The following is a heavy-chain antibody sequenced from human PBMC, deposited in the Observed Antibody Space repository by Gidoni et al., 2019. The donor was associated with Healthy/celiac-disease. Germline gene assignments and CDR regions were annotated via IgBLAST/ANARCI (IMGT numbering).Heavy chain of an antibody. D-gene: IGHD6-19*01. Sequence: QLQLQESGPGLVKPSETLSLTCTVSGGSISSSSYYWGWIRQPPGKGLEWIGIIYYSGSTYYNPSLKSRVTISVDTSKNQFSLKLSSVTAADTAVYYCASGLGRGWYKAFDYWGQGTLVTVSS. CDR3: ASGLGRGWYKAFDY. V-gene: IGHV4-39*01. CDR1: GGSISSSSYY. CDR2: IYYSGST. J-gene: IGHJ4*02.